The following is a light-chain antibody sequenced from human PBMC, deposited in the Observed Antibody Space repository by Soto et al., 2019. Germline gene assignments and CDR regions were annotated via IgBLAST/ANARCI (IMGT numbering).Light chain of an antibody. Sequence: QSALTQPASVSGSPGQSITISCTGSSSDVGSYNLVSWYQQYPGKAPTLMIFEGNKRPSGVSNRFSASKSGNTASLTISGLQAEDEADYYCWSYAGRRTFEVFGGGTKLTVL. J-gene: IGLJ2*01. CDR2: EGN. V-gene: IGLV2-23*03. CDR1: SSDVGSYNL. CDR3: WSYAGRRTFEV.